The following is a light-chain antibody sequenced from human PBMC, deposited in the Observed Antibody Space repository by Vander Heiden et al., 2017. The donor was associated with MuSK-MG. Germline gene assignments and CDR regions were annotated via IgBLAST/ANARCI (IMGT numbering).Light chain of an antibody. J-gene: IGLJ2*01. Sequence: QSVLTQPPSTSGTPGQRVTISCSGDSSNIGRSYVYWYQQFPGMAPKLLIYKNNQRPSGVPDRFSGSKSGTSASLAISVLRSEDEGDYYCAVWDDAMRGSFGGGTKVTVL. CDR1: SSNIGRSY. V-gene: IGLV1-47*01. CDR3: AVWDDAMRGS. CDR2: KNN.